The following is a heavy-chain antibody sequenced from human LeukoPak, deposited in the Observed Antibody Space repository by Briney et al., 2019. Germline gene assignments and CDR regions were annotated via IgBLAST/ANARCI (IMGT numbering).Heavy chain of an antibody. Sequence: GGSLRLSRAASGFTVSSNYMSWVRQAPGKGLEWVSVIYSGGSTYYADSVKGRFTISRDNSKNTLYLQMNSLRAEDTAVYYRARDQYDFWSGFSGYYGMDVWGQGTTVTVSS. CDR1: GFTVSSNY. CDR3: ARDQYDFWSGFSGYYGMDV. CDR2: IYSGGST. D-gene: IGHD3-3*01. J-gene: IGHJ6*02. V-gene: IGHV3-53*01.